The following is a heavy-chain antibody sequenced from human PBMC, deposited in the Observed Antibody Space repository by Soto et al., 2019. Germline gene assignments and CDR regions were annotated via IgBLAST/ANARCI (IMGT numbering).Heavy chain of an antibody. J-gene: IGHJ6*03. CDR1: GGSFSGYY. V-gene: IGHV4-34*01. CDR3: AGGNTMVGGAPPRRMDV. D-gene: IGHD3-10*01. Sequence: SETLSLTCAVYGGSFSGYYWSWIRQPPGKGLEWIGEINHSGSTNYNPSLKSRVTISVDTSKNQFSLKLSSVTAADTAVYYCAGGNTMVGGAPPRRMDVWGKGTTVTVSS. CDR2: INHSGST.